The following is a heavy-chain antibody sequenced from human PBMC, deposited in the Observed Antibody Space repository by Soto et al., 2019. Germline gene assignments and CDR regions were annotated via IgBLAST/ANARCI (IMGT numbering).Heavy chain of an antibody. CDR1: DFTFGAIW. Sequence: EVLLVESGGALVQRGGSWGLSLAAPDFTFGAIWLGWVRQLPGRGREGVANMKKDGSEKYYVDSVKGRFTVSRDNTKNSLYLQMNSLRAEDTAVYYCAKLGSGYYTGLYFEYWGQGTLVTVSS. CDR2: MKKDGSEK. V-gene: IGHV3-7*03. J-gene: IGHJ4*02. D-gene: IGHD3-3*01. CDR3: AKLGSGYYTGLYFEY.